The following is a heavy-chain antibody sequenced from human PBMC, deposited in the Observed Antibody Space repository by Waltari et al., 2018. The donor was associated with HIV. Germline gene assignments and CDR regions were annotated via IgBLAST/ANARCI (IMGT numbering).Heavy chain of an antibody. J-gene: IGHJ4*02. CDR3: ARMPILGYGSYTFDS. CDR1: SESFSGNY. CDR2: VNHSGST. D-gene: IGHD6-13*01. Sequence: QVQLKQWGAGMLKPSETLSLTCSVYSESFSGNYWSWIRQPPGKGLEGIGEVNHSGSTNYHRSLKSRVTISGEKAKKQFSLRVTSVTAAETAIYYCARMPILGYGSYTFDSWGQGALVTVSA. V-gene: IGHV4-34*01.